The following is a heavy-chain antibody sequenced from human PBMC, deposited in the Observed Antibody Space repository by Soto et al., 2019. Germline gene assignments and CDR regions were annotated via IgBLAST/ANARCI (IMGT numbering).Heavy chain of an antibody. J-gene: IGHJ6*02. Sequence: EASVNVYCKASGFTFTSSAVQWVRQARGQRLEWIGWIVVGSGNTNYAQKFQERVTITRDMSTSTAYMELSSLRSEDTAVYYCAAGRRVWLQQLVPDGMDVWCQGPTVSVS. CDR1: GFTFTSSA. D-gene: IGHD6-13*01. CDR2: IVVGSGNT. CDR3: AAGRRVWLQQLVPDGMDV. V-gene: IGHV1-58*01.